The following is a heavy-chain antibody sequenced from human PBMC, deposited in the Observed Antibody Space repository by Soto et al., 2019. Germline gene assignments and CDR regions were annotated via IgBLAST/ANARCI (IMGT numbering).Heavy chain of an antibody. CDR1: GGSISSYY. V-gene: IGHV4-59*01. D-gene: IGHD3-16*01. CDR3: ARDDYLMGY. J-gene: IGHJ4*02. CDR2: IYYSGST. Sequence: SDTLSLTCTVSGGSISSYYWSWIRQPPGKGLEWIGYIYYSGSTNYNPSLKSRVTISVDTSKNQFSLKLSSVTAADTAVYYCARDDYLMGYWGQGTLVTVSS.